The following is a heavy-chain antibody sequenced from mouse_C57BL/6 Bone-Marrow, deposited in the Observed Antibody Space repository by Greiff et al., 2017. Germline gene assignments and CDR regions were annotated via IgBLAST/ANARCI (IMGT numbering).Heavy chain of an antibody. D-gene: IGHD3-2*02. V-gene: IGHV1-7*01. CDR1: GYTFTSYW. J-gene: IGHJ4*01. CDR3: AREGGYFEDYYAMDY. Sequence: QVQLQPSGAELAKPGASVKLSCQASGYTFTSYWMHWVKQRPGQGLEWIGYINPSSGYTKYNQKFKDKATLTADNSSSTAYMQLSSLTYEDSAVDYCAREGGYFEDYYAMDYWGQGTSVTVSS. CDR2: INPSSGYT.